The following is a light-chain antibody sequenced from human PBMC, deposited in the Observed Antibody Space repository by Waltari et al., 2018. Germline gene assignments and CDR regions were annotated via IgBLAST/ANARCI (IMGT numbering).Light chain of an antibody. CDR3: QQYGSSRRT. V-gene: IGKV3-20*01. Sequence: ETVLTQFPGTLSLSPGERATLSCRASQSISSSYLAWYQQKPGQAPRLLIYGASSRATGIPDRFTGSGSVTDFTLTISRLEPEDCAVYYCQQYGSSRRTFGQGTKVEIK. CDR2: GAS. J-gene: IGKJ1*01. CDR1: QSISSSY.